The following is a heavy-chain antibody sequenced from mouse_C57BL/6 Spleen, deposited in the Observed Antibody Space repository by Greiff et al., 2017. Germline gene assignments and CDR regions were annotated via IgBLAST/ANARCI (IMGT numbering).Heavy chain of an antibody. V-gene: IGHV1-82*01. CDR2: IYPGDGDT. D-gene: IGHD2-13*01. CDR1: GYAFSSSW. CDR3: ARSGSDYPFAY. Sequence: VKVVESGPELVKPGASVKISCKASGYAFSSSWMNWVKQRPGKGLEWIGRIYPGDGDTNYNGKFKGKATLTVDKSSSTAYMQLSSLTSEDSAVYFCARSGSDYPFAYGGQGALVTVSA. J-gene: IGHJ3*01.